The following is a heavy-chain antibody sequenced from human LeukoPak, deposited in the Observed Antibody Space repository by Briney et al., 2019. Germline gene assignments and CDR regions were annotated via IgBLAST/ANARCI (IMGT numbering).Heavy chain of an antibody. CDR2: ISSSSSYI. J-gene: IGHJ4*02. CDR1: GFTFSSYS. D-gene: IGHD2-15*01. V-gene: IGHV3-21*01. CDR3: ARVSCGGGSCYFDY. Sequence: GGSLRLSCAASGFTFSSYSMNWVRQAPGKGLEWVSSISSSSSYIYYADSVKGRFTISRDNAKNSLYLQMNSLRAEDTAVYYCARVSCGGGSCYFDYWGQGTLVTVSS.